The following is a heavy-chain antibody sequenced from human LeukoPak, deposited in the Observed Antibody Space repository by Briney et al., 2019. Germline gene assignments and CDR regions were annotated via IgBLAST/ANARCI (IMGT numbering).Heavy chain of an antibody. J-gene: IGHJ4*02. Sequence: SETLSLTCSVSGYSIANGYFWGWIRQPPAKGLEWIAYIYYSGSTNYNPSLKSRVTISVDTSKNQFSLKLRSVTAADTAVYYCARAKGDYWGQGTLVTVSS. CDR2: IYYSGST. V-gene: IGHV4-59*01. CDR1: GYSIANGYF. CDR3: ARAKGDY.